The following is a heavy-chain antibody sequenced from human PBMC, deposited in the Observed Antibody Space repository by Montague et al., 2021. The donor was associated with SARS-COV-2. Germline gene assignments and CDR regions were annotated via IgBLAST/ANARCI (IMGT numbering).Heavy chain of an antibody. J-gene: IGHJ4*02. D-gene: IGHD6-13*01. Sequence: PALVKPTQTLTLTCTFSGFSLSTSGMCVSWIRQPPGKALEWLALIDWDXDKYYSTSLKTRLTISKDTSKNQVVLTMTNMDPVDTATYYCARIFDSSWPTFDYWGQGTPVTVSS. V-gene: IGHV2-70*01. CDR3: ARIFDSSWPTFDY. CDR2: IDWDXDK. CDR1: GFSLSTSGMC.